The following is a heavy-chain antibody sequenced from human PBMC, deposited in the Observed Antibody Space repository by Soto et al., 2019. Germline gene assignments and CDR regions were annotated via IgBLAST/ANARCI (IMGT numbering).Heavy chain of an antibody. D-gene: IGHD2-15*01. Sequence: GGSLRLSCSASGFTFSSYSMNWVRQAPGKGLEWVSSISSSSSYIYYADSVKGRFTISRDNAKNSLYLQMNSLRAEDTAVYYCARDFAVVAAGYWGQGTLVTVSS. J-gene: IGHJ4*02. V-gene: IGHV3-21*01. CDR1: GFTFSSYS. CDR3: ARDFAVVAAGY. CDR2: ISSSSSYI.